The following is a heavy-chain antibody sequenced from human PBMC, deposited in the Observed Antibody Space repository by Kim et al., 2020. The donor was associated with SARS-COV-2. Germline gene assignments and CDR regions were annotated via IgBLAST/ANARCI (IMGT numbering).Heavy chain of an antibody. V-gene: IGHV3-13*01. D-gene: IGHD3-16*01. CDR2: IGIAGDT. CDR3: VRGRYYYETIGNHAMDV. J-gene: IGHJ6*02. Sequence: GGSLRLSCAASGFTFSNYDMHWVRQTSGKGLEWVSAIGIAGDTYYAGSVKGRFTISRENAKNSLYLQMNSLRAGDTAVYYCVRGRYYYETIGNHAMDVWDQGTTVTVFS. CDR1: GFTFSNYD.